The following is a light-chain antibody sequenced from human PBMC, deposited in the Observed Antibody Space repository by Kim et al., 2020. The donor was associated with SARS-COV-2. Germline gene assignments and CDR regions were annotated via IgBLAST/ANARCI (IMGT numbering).Light chain of an antibody. Sequence: QPVLTQPASVSGSPGQSITISCTGTSSDVGSYNLVSWYQQHPGKAPKLMIYEVSKRPSGVSNRFSGSKSGNTASLTISGLQAEDEADYYCCSCAGSSTFVVFGTGTKVTVL. CDR2: EVS. CDR3: CSCAGSSTFVV. J-gene: IGLJ1*01. V-gene: IGLV2-23*02. CDR1: SSDVGSYNL.